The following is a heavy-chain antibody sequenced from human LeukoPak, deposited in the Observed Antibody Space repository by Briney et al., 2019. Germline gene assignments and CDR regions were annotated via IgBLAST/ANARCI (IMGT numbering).Heavy chain of an antibody. CDR3: ARDSGTTGEVKFDP. J-gene: IGHJ5*02. V-gene: IGHV4-4*07. CDR1: GGSINSY. D-gene: IGHD3-10*01. Sequence: SETLSLTCTVSGGSINSYWSWIRQPAGKGLEWIGRISGSGTITYNPALQSRLSISVDTSKNQFSLKLMSVTAADTAVYYCARDSGTTGEVKFDPWGQGTLVTVSS. CDR2: ISGSGTI.